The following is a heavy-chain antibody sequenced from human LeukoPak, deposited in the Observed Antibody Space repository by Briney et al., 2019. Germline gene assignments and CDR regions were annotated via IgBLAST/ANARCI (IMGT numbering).Heavy chain of an antibody. Sequence: GGSQRLSCAASGFSVSSKYMSWVRQAPGKGLEWVSVIYSGGNTKYADSVKGRFTISRDNSKNTLYPQMNSLRAEDTAVYYCAREGVFDSSGYNDALDIWGQGTMVTVSS. CDR2: IYSGGNT. CDR1: GFSVSSKY. CDR3: AREGVFDSSGYNDALDI. D-gene: IGHD3-22*01. V-gene: IGHV3-53*01. J-gene: IGHJ3*02.